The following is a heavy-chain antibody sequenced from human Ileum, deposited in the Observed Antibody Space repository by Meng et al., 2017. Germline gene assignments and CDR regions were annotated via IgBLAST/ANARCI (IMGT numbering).Heavy chain of an antibody. J-gene: IGHJ3*02. D-gene: IGHD1-20*01. CDR1: GFTFSGSD. CDR3: TVYITGHM. CDR2: ITNNYAT. Sequence: GESLKISCAASGFTFSGSDVHWFRQASGKGLEWVGRITNNYATAYAVSLRGRFTISRDDLQNTAYLQMNNLKAEDTALYYCTVYITGHMWGQGKMVTVSS. V-gene: IGHV3-73*01.